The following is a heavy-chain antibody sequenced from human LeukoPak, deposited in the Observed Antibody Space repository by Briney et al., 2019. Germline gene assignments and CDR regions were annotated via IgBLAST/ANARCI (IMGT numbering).Heavy chain of an antibody. CDR1: GYTLSDYY. CDR3: ARDLGAHCSTTTCPGWFDP. D-gene: IGHD2-2*01. CDR2: ICSGSSYT. J-gene: IGHJ5*02. V-gene: IGHV3-11*05. Sequence: PGGSLRLSCAPSGYTLSDYYMSGIRHAPGEGLECVSYICSGSSYTNYADSGKGRFTISRDNAKHSLYLQMNSLRAEDTAVYYCARDLGAHCSTTTCPGWFDPWGQGTLVTVSS.